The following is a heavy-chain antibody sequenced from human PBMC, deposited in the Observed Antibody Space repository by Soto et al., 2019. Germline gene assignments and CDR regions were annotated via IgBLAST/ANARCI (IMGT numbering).Heavy chain of an antibody. CDR3: ATWLLREQAFDI. V-gene: IGHV3-53*01. CDR1: GFSFSGNNY. D-gene: IGHD2-15*01. Sequence: DVQLEESGGGLIQPGGSLRLSCAASGFSFSGNNYLTWVRQAPGKGLEWVSALYSSDGTYYADSVKGRFTVSRDNSKNTFYLQLHSLRPEDTALYFCATWLLREQAFDIWGLGTMVTVSS. J-gene: IGHJ3*02. CDR2: LYSSDGT.